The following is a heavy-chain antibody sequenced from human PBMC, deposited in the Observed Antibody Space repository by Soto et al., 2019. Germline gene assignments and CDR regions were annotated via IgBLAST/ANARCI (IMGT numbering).Heavy chain of an antibody. D-gene: IGHD6-19*01. CDR2: INPSGDTT. CDR3: TKRTKAVLPVDV. V-gene: IGHV3-23*01. CDR1: GFTFTSYS. Sequence: EVQLSESGGGLVQPGGSLRLSCAASGFTFTSYSMSWVRQAPGKGLEWVSAINPSGDTTYYAASVKGRLTVSRDNSKNTSYLLIDSLTAADTAIYYCTKRTKAVLPVDVWGKGTTVTVSS. J-gene: IGHJ6*04.